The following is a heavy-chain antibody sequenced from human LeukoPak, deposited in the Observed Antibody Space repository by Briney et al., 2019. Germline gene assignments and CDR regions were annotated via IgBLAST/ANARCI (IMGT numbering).Heavy chain of an antibody. V-gene: IGHV3-21*01. CDR1: GFTFSIYS. CDR3: ARIEDDYGDYVFDY. D-gene: IGHD4-17*01. CDR2: ISSSSSYI. J-gene: IGHJ4*02. Sequence: GGSLRLSCAASGFTFSIYSMNWVRQAPGKGLEWVSSISSSSSYIYYADSVKGRFTISRDNAKNSLYLQMNSLRAEDTAVYYCARIEDDYGDYVFDYWGQGTLVTVSS.